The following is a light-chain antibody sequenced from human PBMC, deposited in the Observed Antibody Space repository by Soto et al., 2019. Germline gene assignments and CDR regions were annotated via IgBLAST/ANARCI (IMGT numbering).Light chain of an antibody. CDR3: QQYGDSPAT. J-gene: IGKJ3*01. V-gene: IGKV3-20*01. CDR2: GAF. CDR1: QSVSSSY. Sequence: EIALTQSPGTLSLSPGERATLSCRASQSVSSSYLAWYQQKPGQAPRLLIYGAFNRATGIPDRFSGSGSGTDFTLTFSRLEPEDFAVYYCQQYGDSPATFGPGTKWIS.